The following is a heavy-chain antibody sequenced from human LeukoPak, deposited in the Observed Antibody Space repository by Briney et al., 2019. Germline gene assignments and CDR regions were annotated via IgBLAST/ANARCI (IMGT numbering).Heavy chain of an antibody. CDR2: IYISGST. D-gene: IGHD4-23*01. V-gene: IGHV3-66*02. CDR1: GFSVSNNY. CDR3: ARVYGGRRWLDP. Sequence: AGGSLRLSCATSGFSVSNNYMSWVRRGPGKGLEWVSIIYISGSTYYAESVKGRFTISRDNSNNTVFLQMKSLRVEDTAVYYCARVYGGRRWLDPWGQGTLVTVSS. J-gene: IGHJ5*02.